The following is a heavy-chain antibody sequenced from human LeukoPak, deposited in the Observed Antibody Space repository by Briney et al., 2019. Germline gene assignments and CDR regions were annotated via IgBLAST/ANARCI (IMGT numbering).Heavy chain of an antibody. J-gene: IGHJ4*02. CDR1: GGTLSSYA. V-gene: IGHV1-69*05. D-gene: IGHD3-22*01. CDR2: IIPIFGTA. Sequence: ASVKVSCKASGGTLSSYAISWVRQAPGQGLEWMGGIIPIFGTANYAQKFQGRVTITTDESTSTAYMELSSLRSEDTAVYYCARGRYDSSGYYLGFDYWGQGTLVTVSS. CDR3: ARGRYDSSGYYLGFDY.